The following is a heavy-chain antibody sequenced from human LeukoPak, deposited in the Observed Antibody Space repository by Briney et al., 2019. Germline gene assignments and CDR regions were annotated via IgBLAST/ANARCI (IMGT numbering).Heavy chain of an antibody. J-gene: IGHJ4*02. CDR3: ARGGFPGYSASWFY. V-gene: IGHV4-4*07. CDR1: DDSISSYY. CDR2: ISAIIGT. D-gene: IGHD6-13*01. Sequence: SETLSLTCNVSDDSISSYYWTWIRQPADRGLEWIGRISAIIGTSYDPSLKSRVTISVDTSKDQFSLNLNSVTAADTAVYYCARGGFPGYSASWFYWGQGTLVTVSS.